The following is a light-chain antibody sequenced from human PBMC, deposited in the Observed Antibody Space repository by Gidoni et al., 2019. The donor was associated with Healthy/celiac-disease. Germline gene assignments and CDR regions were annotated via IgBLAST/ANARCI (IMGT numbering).Light chain of an antibody. CDR3: RSYTSSSTYDVV. J-gene: IGLJ2*01. V-gene: IGLV2-14*03. CDR1: SSDVGGYNY. Sequence: QSALTQPASVSGSPGQSITISCTGTSSDVGGYNYVSWYPQHTGKAPKLMIYDVSNRTAGVYKRFSGSKSGNTASLTISGLQAEDEAEYYCRSYTSSSTYDVVFGGGTKLTVL. CDR2: DVS.